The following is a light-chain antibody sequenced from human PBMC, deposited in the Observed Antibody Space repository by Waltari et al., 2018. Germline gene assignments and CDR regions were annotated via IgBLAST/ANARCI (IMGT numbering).Light chain of an antibody. Sequence: DIVMTQSPDSLAVSLGERATINCKSSQTISYSSNNKNYLAWYQKKPGQPPRLLISWASSRESGVPDRFSGSGSGTDFTLTISSLQVEDVAIYYCQQYYSVPLTFGQGTKVVIK. V-gene: IGKV4-1*01. CDR3: QQYYSVPLT. J-gene: IGKJ1*01. CDR1: QTISYSSNNKNY. CDR2: WAS.